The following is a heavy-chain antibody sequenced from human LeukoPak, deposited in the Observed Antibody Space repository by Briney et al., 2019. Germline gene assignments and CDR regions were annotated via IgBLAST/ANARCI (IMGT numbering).Heavy chain of an antibody. D-gene: IGHD6-13*01. V-gene: IGHV3-7*01. CDR1: GFTFSSYW. CDR3: AREISSSWTEYFDY. CDR2: IKQDGSEK. Sequence: GGSLRLSCAASGFTFSSYWMSWVRQAPGKGLEWVANIKQDGSEKYYVDSVKGRFTISRDNAKNSLYLQMNSLRAEDTAVYYCAREISSSWTEYFDYWGQGTLVTVSS. J-gene: IGHJ4*02.